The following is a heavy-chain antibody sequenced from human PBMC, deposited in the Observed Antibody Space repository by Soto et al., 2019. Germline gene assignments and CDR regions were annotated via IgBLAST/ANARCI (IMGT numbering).Heavy chain of an antibody. CDR2: ISAHNGNT. CDR3: ARDYPLPAYGSGSYFRRENWFDP. J-gene: IGHJ5*02. D-gene: IGHD3-10*01. CDR1: GYTFTSYG. V-gene: IGHV1-18*01. Sequence: GASVKVSCKPSGYTFTSYGISWVRQAPGQGLEWMGWISAHNGNTNYAQKLQGRVTMTTDTSTSTAYMELRSLRSDDTAVYYCARDYPLPAYGSGSYFRRENWFDPWGQGTLVTVSS.